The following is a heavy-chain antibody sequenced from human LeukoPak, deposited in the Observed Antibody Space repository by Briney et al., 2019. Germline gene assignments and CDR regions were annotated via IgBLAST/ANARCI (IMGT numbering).Heavy chain of an antibody. Sequence: SETLSLTCTVSGVSISSYYWSWIRQPPGKGLEWIGDIYYSGSTNYNPALKSRVTISVDTSKNQFSLKLSSVTAADTAVYYCARDRHDFWSGYYAVYYYYYMDVWGKGTTVTVSS. J-gene: IGHJ6*03. CDR1: GVSISSYY. V-gene: IGHV4-59*01. D-gene: IGHD3-3*01. CDR2: IYYSGST. CDR3: ARDRHDFWSGYYAVYYYYYMDV.